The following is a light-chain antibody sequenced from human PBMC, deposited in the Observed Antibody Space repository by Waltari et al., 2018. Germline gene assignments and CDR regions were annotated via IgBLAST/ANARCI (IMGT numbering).Light chain of an antibody. J-gene: IGKJ5*01. Sequence: EVVMTQSPATLSVSPGERASLSCRASQSIATNLAWYQQKPGQPPRLLVYDASTRAPSIPARFKGSGSATEFTLTISSLQSEDSAVYYCQQYNRWPPITFGQGTRLEI. CDR1: QSIATN. CDR2: DAS. V-gene: IGKV3-15*01. CDR3: QQYNRWPPIT.